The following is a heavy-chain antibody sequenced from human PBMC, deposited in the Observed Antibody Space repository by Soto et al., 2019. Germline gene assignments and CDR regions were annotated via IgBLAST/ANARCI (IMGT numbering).Heavy chain of an antibody. CDR1: GGTFSSYA. D-gene: IGHD3-10*01. CDR3: ARDGEYYYGSGSYMGYYYYYGMDV. CDR2: IIPIFGTA. J-gene: IGHJ6*02. V-gene: IGHV1-69*06. Sequence: QVQLVQSGAEVKKPGSSVKVSCKASGGTFSSYAISWVRQAPGQGLEWMGGIIPIFGTANYAQKLQGRVTMTTDTSTSTAYMELRSLRSDDTAVYYCARDGEYYYGSGSYMGYYYYYGMDVWGQGTTVTVSS.